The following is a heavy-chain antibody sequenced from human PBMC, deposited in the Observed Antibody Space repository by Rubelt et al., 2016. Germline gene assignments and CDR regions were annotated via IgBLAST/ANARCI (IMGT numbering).Heavy chain of an antibody. D-gene: IGHD1-14*01. Sequence: SLRLSCAASGFTISSDALHWVRQAPGKGLEWVALISYDGRKTYYADFVRGRFPISRDNSGNTLYLHVSSLRAEDSAVYYCARDVRNRGWFDPWGQGTLVTVSS. CDR1: GFTISSDA. CDR3: ARDVRNRGWFDP. V-gene: IGHV3-30*04. CDR2: ISYDGRKT. J-gene: IGHJ5*02.